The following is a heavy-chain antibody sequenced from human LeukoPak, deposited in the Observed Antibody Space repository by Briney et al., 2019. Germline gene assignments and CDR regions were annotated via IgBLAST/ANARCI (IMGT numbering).Heavy chain of an antibody. CDR2: ISTSSSTI. CDR1: GFTFSIYS. CDR3: ATSARTYIGSSLDY. J-gene: IGHJ4*02. D-gene: IGHD2-15*01. V-gene: IGHV3-48*04. Sequence: GGSLRLSCAASGFTFSIYSMNWVRQAPGKGLEWVSYISTSSSTIYYADSVKGRFTISRDNAKNTLYLQMNSLRAEDTALYYCATSARTYIGSSLDYWGQGTLVTVSS.